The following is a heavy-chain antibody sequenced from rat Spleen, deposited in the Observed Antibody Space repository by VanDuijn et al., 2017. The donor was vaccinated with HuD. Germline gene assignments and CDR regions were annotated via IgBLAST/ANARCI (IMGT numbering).Heavy chain of an antibody. V-gene: IGHV5-7*01. CDR3: ARSIYAMDA. CDR2: ISYDGSST. Sequence: EVQLVESGGGLVQPGRSMKFSCAASGFTFSNYDMAWVRQAPKKGLEWVATISYDGSSTNYRDSVKGRFTISRDNAKSTLYLQMDSLRSEDTATYYCARSIYAMDAWGQGASVTVSS. J-gene: IGHJ4*01. CDR1: GFTFSNYD.